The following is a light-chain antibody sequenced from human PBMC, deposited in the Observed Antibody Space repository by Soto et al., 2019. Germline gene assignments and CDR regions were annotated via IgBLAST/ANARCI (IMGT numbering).Light chain of an antibody. V-gene: IGKV1-39*01. J-gene: IGKJ4*01. CDR1: QSISSY. CDR2: AAS. Sequence: IHMTQSPSSLSAYVGDRVTITCRASQSISSYLNWYQQKPGKAPKLLIYAASSLQSGVPSRFSGSGSGTDFTLTISSLQPEDFATYYCQQSYSTPLTFGGGTKVDIK. CDR3: QQSYSTPLT.